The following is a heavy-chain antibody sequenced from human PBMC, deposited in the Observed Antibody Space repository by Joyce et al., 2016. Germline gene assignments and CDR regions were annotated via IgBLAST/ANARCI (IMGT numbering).Heavy chain of an antibody. CDR3: ARGLVVTGTRVRGYNYGYSS. D-gene: IGHD5-18*01. V-gene: IGHV4-34*02. Sequence: QVQLQQWGGGLLKPSETLSLTCAVYGGSFSGYYWSWIRQPPGKGLEWIGEVNHSGSTSYDESLKSRVTISVDTSKNQFSLNLTSVTAADTAVYFCARGLVVTGTRVRGYNYGYSSWGQGTLVTVSS. CDR2: VNHSGST. CDR1: GGSFSGYY. J-gene: IGHJ5*02.